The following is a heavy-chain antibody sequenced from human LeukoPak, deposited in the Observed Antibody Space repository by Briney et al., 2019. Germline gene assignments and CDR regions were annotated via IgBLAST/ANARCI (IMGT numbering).Heavy chain of an antibody. D-gene: IGHD1-7*01. Sequence: KPSETLSLTCTVSGASISTYYWSWIRQPPGKGLEWIGYIYYSGSTNYNPSLKSRVTISVDTSKNQFSLRLTSVTAADTAVYYCARGQRNYFRAVDDWGQGPLVTVSS. CDR2: IYYSGST. CDR1: GASISTYY. V-gene: IGHV4-59*01. CDR3: ARGQRNYFRAVDD. J-gene: IGHJ4*02.